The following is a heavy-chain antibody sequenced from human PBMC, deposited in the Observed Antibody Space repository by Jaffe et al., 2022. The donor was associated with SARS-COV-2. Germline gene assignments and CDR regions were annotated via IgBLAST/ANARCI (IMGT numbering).Heavy chain of an antibody. Sequence: QVQLVESGGGVVQPGRSLRLSCAASGFTFSNYAMDWVRQAPGKGLEWVAVISYDGRSKYYADSVKGRFTISRDNSKNTLYLQLNGLRAEDTAVYYCARDVVRGHGDAVDYWGQGTLVTVSS. CDR1: GFTFSNYA. CDR3: ARDVVRGHGDAVDY. CDR2: ISYDGRSK. D-gene: IGHD4-17*01. V-gene: IGHV3-30*04. J-gene: IGHJ4*02.